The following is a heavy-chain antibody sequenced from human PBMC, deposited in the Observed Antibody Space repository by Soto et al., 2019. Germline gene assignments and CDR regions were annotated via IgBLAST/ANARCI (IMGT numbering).Heavy chain of an antibody. CDR1: GGTFSSHT. CDR2: IIPALGTA. J-gene: IGHJ2*01. Sequence: QDQLVQSGAEVKKPGSSVKVSCKASGGTFSSHTFSWVRQAPGQGLEWMGSIIPALGTATYAQKFQGRVKITADASATTVYMELTSLTSEDTAVYYCARPDFGDYWYFDLWGRGTLVTVSS. D-gene: IGHD4-17*01. CDR3: ARPDFGDYWYFDL. V-gene: IGHV1-69*08.